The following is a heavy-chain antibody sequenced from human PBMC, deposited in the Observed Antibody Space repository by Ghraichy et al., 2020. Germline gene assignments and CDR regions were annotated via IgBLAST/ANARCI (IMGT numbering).Heavy chain of an antibody. Sequence: SETLSLTCTVSGGSISSYYWSWIRQPPGKGLEWIGYIYYSGSTNYNPSLKSRVTISVDTSKNQFSLKLSSVTAADTAVYYCARVEYYYYYMDVWGKGTTVTVSS. V-gene: IGHV4-59*01. CDR2: IYYSGST. CDR1: GGSISSYY. D-gene: IGHD5-24*01. J-gene: IGHJ6*03. CDR3: ARVEYYYYYMDV.